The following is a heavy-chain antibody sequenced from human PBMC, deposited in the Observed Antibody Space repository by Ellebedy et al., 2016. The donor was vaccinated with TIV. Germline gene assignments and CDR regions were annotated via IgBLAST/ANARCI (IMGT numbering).Heavy chain of an antibody. CDR1: GFTFNTYS. V-gene: IGHV3-48*02. D-gene: IGHD3-10*01. CDR2: ISGSGNTI. CDR3: ARRFYYGSGETDY. J-gene: IGHJ4*02. Sequence: GGSLRLSXAASGFTFNTYSMNWVRQAPGKGLEWVSVISGSGNTIHQADSVKGRFTISRDNAKKSLYLQMNSLRDEDAAVYYCARRFYYGSGETDYWGQGTLVTVSS.